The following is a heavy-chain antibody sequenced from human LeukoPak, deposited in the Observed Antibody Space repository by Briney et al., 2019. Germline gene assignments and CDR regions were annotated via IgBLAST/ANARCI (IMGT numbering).Heavy chain of an antibody. CDR1: GFTFSTYA. V-gene: IGHV3-23*01. CDR3: AKDPGYSSGSSFFDY. J-gene: IGHJ4*02. D-gene: IGHD6-19*01. Sequence: GSLRLSCAASGFTFSTYAMRWVRQAPGKGLEWGSAINGNGGSTYYADSVKGRFTISRDNPKNRLYLQMNSLRAEDTAVYYCAKDPGYSSGSSFFDYWGQGTLVTVSS. CDR2: INGNGGST.